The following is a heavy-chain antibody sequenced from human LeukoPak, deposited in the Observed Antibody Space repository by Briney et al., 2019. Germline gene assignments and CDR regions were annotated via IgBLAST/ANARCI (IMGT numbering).Heavy chain of an antibody. CDR2: MYHSGST. D-gene: IGHD3-10*01. V-gene: IGHV4-38-2*02. Sequence: SETLSLTCTVSGYSISSGYYWGWIRQPPGKGLEWIGSMYHSGSTYYNPPLKSRVTISEDTSKNQFSLKLRSVTASDTAVYYCARGPRFGELLWHWFDPWGQGTLVTVSS. CDR3: ARGPRFGELLWHWFDP. J-gene: IGHJ5*02. CDR1: GYSISSGYY.